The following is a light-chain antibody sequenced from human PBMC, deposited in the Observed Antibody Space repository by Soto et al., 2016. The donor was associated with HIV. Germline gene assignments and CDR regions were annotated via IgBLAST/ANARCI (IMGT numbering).Light chain of an antibody. J-gene: IGLJ2*01. Sequence: SYELTQPPSVSVAPGKTARITCGGSNIASKSVHWYQQKPGQAPVLVIYDDTDRPSGIPEIFSGSNSANTATLTISRVEAGDEADYYCQVWDSTSDHVVFGGGTKLTVL. CDR2: DDT. CDR3: QVWDSTSDHVV. V-gene: IGLV3-21*04. CDR1: NIASKS.